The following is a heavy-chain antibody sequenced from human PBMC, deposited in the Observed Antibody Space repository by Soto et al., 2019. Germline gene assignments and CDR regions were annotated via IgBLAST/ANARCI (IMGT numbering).Heavy chain of an antibody. CDR3: ARDLAGITGTIHAFDI. CDR1: GFTFSSYA. CDR2: ISYDGSNK. J-gene: IGHJ3*02. V-gene: IGHV3-30-3*01. Sequence: QVQLVESGGGVVQPGRSLRLSCAASGFTFSSYAMHWVRQAPGKGLEWVAVISYDGSNKYYADSVKGRFTISRDNSKNTLYLQMNSLRAEDTAGYYCARDLAGITGTIHAFDIWGQGTMVTVSS. D-gene: IGHD1-20*01.